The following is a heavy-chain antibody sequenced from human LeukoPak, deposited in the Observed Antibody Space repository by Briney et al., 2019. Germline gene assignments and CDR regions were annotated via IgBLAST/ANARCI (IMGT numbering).Heavy chain of an antibody. CDR1: GFTFSGFW. Sequence: GGSLRLSCVVSGFTFSGFWMSWVRQAPGKGLEWVANINQDGTGRYYVDSVKGRFTISRDNAKSSLYLQMNSLRVEDTAVYYCARDQVGPEDWGQGTLVTVSS. J-gene: IGHJ4*02. CDR3: ARDQVGPED. D-gene: IGHD1-26*01. CDR2: INQDGTGR. V-gene: IGHV3-7*01.